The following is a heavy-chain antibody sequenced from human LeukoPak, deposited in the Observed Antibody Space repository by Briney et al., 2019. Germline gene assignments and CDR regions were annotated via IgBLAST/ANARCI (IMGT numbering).Heavy chain of an antibody. CDR3: AKTYYDILTGYGGPYYMDV. J-gene: IGHJ6*03. D-gene: IGHD3-9*01. CDR1: GGSISSYY. Sequence: SETLSLTCTVSGGSISSYYWSWIRQPPGKGLEWVGYIYYSGSTNYNPSLKSRVTISVDTSKNQFSLKLSSVTAADTAVYYCAKTYYDILTGYGGPYYMDVWGKGTTVTVSS. V-gene: IGHV4-59*01. CDR2: IYYSGST.